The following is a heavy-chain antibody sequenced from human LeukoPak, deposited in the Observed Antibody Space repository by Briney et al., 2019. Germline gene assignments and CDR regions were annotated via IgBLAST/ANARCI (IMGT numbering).Heavy chain of an antibody. CDR1: GFTFSNYG. Sequence: PGGSLRLSYVASGFTFSNYGMHWVRQTPGKGLEWVAFIRYDGNSEFYVDSVKGRFTISRDNSKSTLFLQMNSLRSEDTAVYYCAKVLTAWSGYYPFDYWGQGTLVTVSS. CDR3: AKVLTAWSGYYPFDY. J-gene: IGHJ4*02. CDR2: IRYDGNSE. D-gene: IGHD3-3*01. V-gene: IGHV3-30*02.